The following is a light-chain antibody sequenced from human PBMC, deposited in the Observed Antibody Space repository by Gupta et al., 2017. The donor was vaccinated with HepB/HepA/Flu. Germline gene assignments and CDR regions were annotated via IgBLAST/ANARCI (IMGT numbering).Light chain of an antibody. CDR2: DAS. V-gene: IGKV3-11*01. CDR1: QSVSSY. Sequence: EIVLTPSSATPSLSPGERATLSCRASQSVSSYLAWYQQKPGQAPRLLIYDASNRATGIPARFSGSGSGTDFTLTISSLEPEDFAVYYCQQRSNWPPLTFGGGTKVEIK. CDR3: QQRSNWPPLT. J-gene: IGKJ4*01.